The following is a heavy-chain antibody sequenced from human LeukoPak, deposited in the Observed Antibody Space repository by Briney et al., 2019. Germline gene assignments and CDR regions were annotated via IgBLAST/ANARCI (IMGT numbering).Heavy chain of an antibody. CDR3: AKDFTYYYDSSGYQGY. V-gene: IGHV3-23*01. D-gene: IGHD3-22*01. CDR1: GFTFSSYA. J-gene: IGHJ4*02. CDR2: VSDSGGST. Sequence: GGSLRLSCAASGFTFSSYAMSWVRQAPGKGLEWVSTVSDSGGSTYYADSVKGRFTISRDNSKNTLYLQMNRLRAEDTAVYYCAKDFTYYYDSSGYQGYWGQGTLVTVSS.